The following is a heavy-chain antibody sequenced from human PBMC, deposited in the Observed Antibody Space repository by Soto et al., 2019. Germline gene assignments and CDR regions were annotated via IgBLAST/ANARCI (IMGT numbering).Heavy chain of an antibody. V-gene: IGHV4-31*03. CDR1: GGSISSGGYY. CDR2: IYYSGST. J-gene: IGHJ6*02. CDR3: ARIDFWSGYYTGLEGMDV. D-gene: IGHD3-3*01. Sequence: PSETLSLTCTVSGGSISSGGYYWSWIRQHPGKGLEWIGYIYYSGSTYYNPSLKSRVTISVDTSKNQFSLKLSSVTAADTVVYYCARIDFWSGYYTGLEGMDVWGQGTTVTVSS.